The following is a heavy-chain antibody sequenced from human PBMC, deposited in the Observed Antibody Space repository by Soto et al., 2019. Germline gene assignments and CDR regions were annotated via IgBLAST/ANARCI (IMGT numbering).Heavy chain of an antibody. Sequence: EVQLVESGGGLVQPGGSLRLSCAASGFTFSSYEMNWVRQAPGKGLEWVSYISSSGSTIYYADSVKGRFTISRDNAKNSLYLQMNSLRAEDTVVYYCARGGSYEGGLYYFDYWGQGTLVTVSS. V-gene: IGHV3-48*03. J-gene: IGHJ4*02. D-gene: IGHD1-26*01. CDR3: ARGGSYEGGLYYFDY. CDR2: ISSSGSTI. CDR1: GFTFSSYE.